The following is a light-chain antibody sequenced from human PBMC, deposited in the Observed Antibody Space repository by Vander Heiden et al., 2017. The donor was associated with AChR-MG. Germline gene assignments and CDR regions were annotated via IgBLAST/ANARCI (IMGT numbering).Light chain of an antibody. CDR3: LQHNTWPKLT. V-gene: IGKV1-17*01. J-gene: IGKJ3*01. CDR1: QGIRND. CDR2: AAS. Sequence: DIQMTQSPSSLSASVGDRVTITCRASQGIRNDLNWYQQKPGKAPRCLIYAASSLQSGVPPRFSGSGSGTEFTLTIRSLQPEDVATYYCLQHNTWPKLTFGPGTKVDIK.